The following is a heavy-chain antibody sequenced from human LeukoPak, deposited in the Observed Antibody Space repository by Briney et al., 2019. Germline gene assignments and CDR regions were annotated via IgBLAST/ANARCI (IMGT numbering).Heavy chain of an antibody. V-gene: IGHV4-59*08. CDR1: GGSISGYY. Sequence: SETLSLTCTVSGGSISGYYWSWIRQPPGKGLEWIGYIYYSGGTDYNPSLKSRVTISVDTSKNQLSLRLTSVTAADMAVYYCARKTSGVFVVGGIYGMDVWGQGTTVTVS. J-gene: IGHJ6*02. CDR3: ARKTSGVFVVGGIYGMDV. D-gene: IGHD3-10*01. CDR2: IYYSGGT.